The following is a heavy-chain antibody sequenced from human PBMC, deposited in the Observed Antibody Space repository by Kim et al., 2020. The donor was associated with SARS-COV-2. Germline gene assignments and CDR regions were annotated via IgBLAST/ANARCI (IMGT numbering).Heavy chain of an antibody. CDR3: AKGGSGDSGV. D-gene: IGHD3-10*01. Sequence: GGSLRLSCAASGFTVSTSAMSWVRQAPGKGLEWVSIISGNGGTIYYADSVKGRFTISRDNSKNTLFLQMNSLRAEDTAVYYCAKGGSGDSGVWGQGHTVT. CDR1: GFTVSTSA. J-gene: IGHJ6*02. V-gene: IGHV3-23*01. CDR2: ISGNGGTI.